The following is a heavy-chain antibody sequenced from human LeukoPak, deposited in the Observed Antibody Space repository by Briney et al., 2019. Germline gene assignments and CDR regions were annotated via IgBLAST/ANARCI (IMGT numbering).Heavy chain of an antibody. J-gene: IGHJ4*02. CDR3: ARLTYVPAAIVGY. D-gene: IGHD2-2*01. V-gene: IGHV4-61*02. Sequence: PSETLSLTCTVSGGSISSGSYYWSWIRQPAGKGLEWIGRIYTSGSTNYNPSLKSRVTISVDTSKNQFSLKLSSVTAADTAVYYCARLTYVPAAIVGYWGQGTLVTVSS. CDR1: GGSISSGSYY. CDR2: IYTSGST.